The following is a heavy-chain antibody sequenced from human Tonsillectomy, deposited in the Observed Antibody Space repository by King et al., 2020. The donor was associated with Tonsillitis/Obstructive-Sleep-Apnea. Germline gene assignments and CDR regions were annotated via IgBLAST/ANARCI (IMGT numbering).Heavy chain of an antibody. Sequence: QLQESGPGLVKPSETLSLTCTVSGGSISSYYWSWIRQPPGKGLEWIGYIYYSGSTNYNPSLKSRVTISVDTSKNQFSLKLSSVTAADTAVYYCARGQLQDYGSDYHFDYWGQGTLVTVSS. V-gene: IGHV4-59*08. CDR3: ARGQLQDYGSDYHFDY. D-gene: IGHD3-10*01. CDR2: IYYSGST. J-gene: IGHJ4*02. CDR1: GGSISSYY.